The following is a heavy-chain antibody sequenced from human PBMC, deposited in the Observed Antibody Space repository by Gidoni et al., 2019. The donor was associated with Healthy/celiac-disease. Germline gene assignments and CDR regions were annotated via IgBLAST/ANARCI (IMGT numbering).Heavy chain of an antibody. V-gene: IGHV4-34*01. CDR1: GGSFSGYY. CDR2: INHSGST. D-gene: IGHD3-10*01. CDR3: ARGHGLLWFGELYSRKYYFDY. J-gene: IGHJ4*02. Sequence: QVQLQQWGAGLLKPSETLSLTCAVYGGSFSGYYWRWIRQPPGKGLEWIGEINHSGSTNYNPSLKSRVTISVDTSKNQFSLKLSSVTAADTAVYYCARGHGLLWFGELYSRKYYFDYWGQGTLVTVSS.